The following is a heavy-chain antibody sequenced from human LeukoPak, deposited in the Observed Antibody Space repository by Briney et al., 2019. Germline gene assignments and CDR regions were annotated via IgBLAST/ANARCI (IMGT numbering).Heavy chain of an antibody. J-gene: IGHJ6*02. Sequence: SETLSLTCAVYGGSFSGYYWSWIRQPPGKGLEWIGEIKHSGSTNYNPSLKSRVTISVDTSKNQFSLKLSSVTAADTAVYYCARGIGVRYCSGGSCYLISVGMDVWGQGTTVTVSS. CDR3: ARGIGVRYCSGGSCYLISVGMDV. CDR2: IKHSGST. V-gene: IGHV4-34*01. D-gene: IGHD2-15*01. CDR1: GGSFSGYY.